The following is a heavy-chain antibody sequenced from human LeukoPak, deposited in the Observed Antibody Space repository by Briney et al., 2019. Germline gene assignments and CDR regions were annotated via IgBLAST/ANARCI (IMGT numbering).Heavy chain of an antibody. J-gene: IGHJ4*02. V-gene: IGHV4-59*01. CDR2: IYYSESA. CDR3: ARAPGIAAAGTHFDF. Sequence: PTETLSLAFTVSGGSLSSYYCSSVRQPPAKGLEWIGYIYYSESAKYNPSLKSRVTISVDKSNNQLSLKLSSVTARGTAVYSCARAPGIAAAGTHFDFWGQGTLVTVSS. CDR1: GGSLSSYY. D-gene: IGHD6-13*01.